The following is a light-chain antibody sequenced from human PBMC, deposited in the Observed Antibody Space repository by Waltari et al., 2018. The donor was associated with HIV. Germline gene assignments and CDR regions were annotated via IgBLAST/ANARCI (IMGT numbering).Light chain of an antibody. V-gene: IGLV2-11*01. CDR3: CSYAGTYTYV. Sequence: QSALPQPRSVSGSPGQSVTISCTGTSSAVVDYNFVSWYQQHPGKAPKLMIYDVSKWPSGVPDRFSGSKSGNTASLTISGLQAEDEADYYCCSYAGTYTYVFGTGTKVTVL. CDR1: SSAVVDYNF. CDR2: DVS. J-gene: IGLJ1*01.